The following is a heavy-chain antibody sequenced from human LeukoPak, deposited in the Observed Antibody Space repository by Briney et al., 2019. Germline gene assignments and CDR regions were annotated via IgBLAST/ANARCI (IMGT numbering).Heavy chain of an antibody. D-gene: IGHD2-2*02. CDR2: ISGSGGST. CDR3: AKFSHYTMAAAPYY. Sequence: GGSLRLSCAASGFTFSSYAMSWVRQAPGKGLEWVSAISGSGGSTYYADSVKGRFTISRDNSKNTLYLQMNSLRADDTAVYYCAKFSHYTMAAAPYYWGQGTLVTVSS. CDR1: GFTFSSYA. J-gene: IGHJ4*02. V-gene: IGHV3-23*01.